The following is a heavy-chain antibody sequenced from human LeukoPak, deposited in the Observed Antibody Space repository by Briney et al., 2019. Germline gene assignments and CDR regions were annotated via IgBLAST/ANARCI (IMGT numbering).Heavy chain of an antibody. J-gene: IGHJ4*02. Sequence: GGSLRLSCAASGFTFGTFWMHWVRQAPGKGLVWVSRINPEETTTNYAAAVKGRFTISRDNAKNTLYLQMNSLRAEDTAVYYCARGGLEPVDYWGQGTLVTVSS. CDR3: ARGGLEPVDY. D-gene: IGHD1-14*01. CDR1: GFTFGTFW. V-gene: IGHV3-74*01. CDR2: INPEETTT.